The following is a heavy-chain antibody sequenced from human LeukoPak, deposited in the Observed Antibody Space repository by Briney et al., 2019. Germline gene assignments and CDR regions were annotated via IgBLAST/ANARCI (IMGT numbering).Heavy chain of an antibody. CDR2: IYYSGST. CDR3: AREGRYSGYDEFDY. Sequence: SQTLSLTCTVSGGSISSGDYYWSWIRQPPGKGLEGIGYIYYSGSTYYNPSLKSRVTISVDTSKNQFSLKLSSVTAADTAVYYCAREGRYSGYDEFDYWGQGTLVTVSS. D-gene: IGHD5-12*01. CDR1: GGSISSGDYY. J-gene: IGHJ4*02. V-gene: IGHV4-30-4*01.